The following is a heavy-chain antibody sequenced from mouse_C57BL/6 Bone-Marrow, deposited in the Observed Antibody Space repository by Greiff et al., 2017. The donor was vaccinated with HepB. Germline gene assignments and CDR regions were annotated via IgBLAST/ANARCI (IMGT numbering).Heavy chain of an antibody. Sequence: EVNLVESGGGLVQPGGSLKLSCAASGFTFSDYYMYWVRQTPEKRLEWVAYISNGGGSTYYPDTVKGRFTISRDNAKNTLYLQMSRLKSEDTAMYYCARTAYYSNSYAMDYWGQGTSVTVSS. CDR2: ISNGGGST. V-gene: IGHV5-12*01. D-gene: IGHD2-5*01. CDR1: GFTFSDYY. CDR3: ARTAYYSNSYAMDY. J-gene: IGHJ4*01.